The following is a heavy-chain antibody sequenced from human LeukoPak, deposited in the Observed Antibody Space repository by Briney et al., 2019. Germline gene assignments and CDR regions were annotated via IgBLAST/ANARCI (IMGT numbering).Heavy chain of an antibody. D-gene: IGHD3-16*01. CDR2: IKQDESEK. J-gene: IGHJ6*02. V-gene: IGHV3-7*01. Sequence: GGSLRLSCAASGFTFSSYWINWVRQAPGKGLEWVAKIKQDESEKYYVDSVKGRFTISRDNAKNSLYLQMNSLRAEDTAVYYCANHRWGYGMDVWGQGTTVTVSS. CDR3: ANHRWGYGMDV. CDR1: GFTFSSYW.